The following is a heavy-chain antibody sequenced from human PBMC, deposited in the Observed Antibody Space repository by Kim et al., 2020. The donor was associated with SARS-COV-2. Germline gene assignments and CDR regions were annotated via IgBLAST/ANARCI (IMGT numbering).Heavy chain of an antibody. CDR2: ISSSSSTI. CDR1: GFTFSSYS. CDR3: ARESKGPWGDLMITFGGVTDPLDY. V-gene: IGHV3-48*02. Sequence: GGSLRLSCAASGFTFSSYSMNWVRQAPGKGLEWVSYISSSSSTIYYADSVKGRFTISRDNAKNSLYLQMNSLRDEDTAVYYCARESKGPWGDLMITFGGVTDPLDYWGQGTLVTVSS. J-gene: IGHJ4*02. D-gene: IGHD3-16*01.